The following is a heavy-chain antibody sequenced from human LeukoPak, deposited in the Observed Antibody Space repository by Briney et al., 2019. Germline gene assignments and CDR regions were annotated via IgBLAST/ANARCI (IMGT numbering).Heavy chain of an antibody. V-gene: IGHV3-30*03. CDR3: AAGAGYCGHTSCPGVI. CDR2: ISYDGSNK. J-gene: IGHJ4*02. D-gene: IGHD2-2*01. Sequence: GGSLRLSCAASGFTFSSYGMHWVRQAPGKGLEWVAVISYDGSNKYYADSVKGRFTISRDDSTTTAYLQMNSLKTDDTAVYYCAAGAGYCGHTSCPGVIWGQGTLVTVSS. CDR1: GFTFSSYG.